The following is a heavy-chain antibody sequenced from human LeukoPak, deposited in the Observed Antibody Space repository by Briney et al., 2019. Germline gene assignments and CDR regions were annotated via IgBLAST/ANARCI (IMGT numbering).Heavy chain of an antibody. CDR3: ARDQSMVKARAFDI. V-gene: IGHV4-59*01. D-gene: IGHD3-10*01. CDR1: GGSISSYY. CDR2: IYYSGST. J-gene: IGHJ3*02. Sequence: NPSETLSLTCTVSGGSISSYYWSWIRQPPGKGLEWIGYIYYSGSTNYNPSLKSRVTISVDTSKNQFSLKLSSVTAADTAVYYCARDQSMVKARAFDIWGQGTMVTVSS.